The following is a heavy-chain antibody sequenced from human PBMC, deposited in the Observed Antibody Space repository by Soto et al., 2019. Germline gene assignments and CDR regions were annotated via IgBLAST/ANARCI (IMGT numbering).Heavy chain of an antibody. CDR3: ARGGHIAVVTDSFDY. V-gene: IGHV1-46*02. D-gene: IGHD2-21*02. CDR1: WYTWNTYY. J-gene: IGHJ4*01. Sequence: ASVKVGCESSWYTWNTYYLHWVRQAPGQGLEWMGIIHPSGGGSTYAQKFLGRVTMTRDTSTSTVFMELSSLRSADTAVYYCARGGHIAVVTDSFDYWGQ. CDR2: IHPSGGGS.